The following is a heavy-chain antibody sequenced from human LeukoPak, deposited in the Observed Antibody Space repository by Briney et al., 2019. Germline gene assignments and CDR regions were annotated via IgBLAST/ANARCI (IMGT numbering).Heavy chain of an antibody. CDR2: INYSGST. Sequence: SETLSLTCTVSGGSISSYYWSWIRQPPGKGLEWIGEINYSGSTNYNPSLKSRVTISVDTSKNQFSLKLSSVTAADTAVYYCARVGYSGTYGYWGQGTLVTVSS. D-gene: IGHD1-26*01. CDR3: ARVGYSGTYGY. V-gene: IGHV4-34*01. CDR1: GGSISSYY. J-gene: IGHJ4*02.